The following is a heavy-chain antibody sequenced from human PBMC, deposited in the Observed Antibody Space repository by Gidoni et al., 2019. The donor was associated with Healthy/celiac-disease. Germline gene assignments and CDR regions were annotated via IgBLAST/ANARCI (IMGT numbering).Heavy chain of an antibody. V-gene: IGHV4-34*01. J-gene: IGHJ6*03. CDR1: GGSFRGYY. CDR3: ARGPRYCSGGSCYSRYYYYYMDV. Sequence: QVQLQQWGAGLLKPSATLSLTCAVYGGSFRGYYWRWIRQPPGKGLEWIGEMNHSGSTNYNPALKSRVTISVDTSKNQFSLKLSSVTAADTAVYYCARGPRYCSGGSCYSRYYYYYMDVWGKGTTVTVSS. CDR2: MNHSGST. D-gene: IGHD2-15*01.